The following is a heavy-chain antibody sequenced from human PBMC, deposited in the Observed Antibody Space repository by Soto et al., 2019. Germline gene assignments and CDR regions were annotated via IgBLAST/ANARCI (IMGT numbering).Heavy chain of an antibody. V-gene: IGHV1-18*04. CDR1: GYNFAGSG. J-gene: IGHJ4*02. CDR3: ARAGASNWNYVSSSS. Sequence: QVQLVQSGAEVKKPGASVKVSCKASGYNFAGSGFIWVRQAPGQGLEWMGWISANSGDTNYAQNLQGRVTMTTDTSTSIAYMELRSLTSDDTAVYYCARAGASNWNYVSSSSWGQGTLVTVSS. D-gene: IGHD1-7*01. CDR2: ISANSGDT.